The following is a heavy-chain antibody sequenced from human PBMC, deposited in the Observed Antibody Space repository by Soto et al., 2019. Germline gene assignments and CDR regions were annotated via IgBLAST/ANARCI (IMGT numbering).Heavy chain of an antibody. J-gene: IGHJ4*02. D-gene: IGHD1-1*01. V-gene: IGHV2-5*02. CDR2: IYWDDDK. CDR3: AHRADLQGNWNGGYFDF. CDR1: GFSLTARPVG. Sequence: QITLRESGPTRVKPTQTLTLTCTFSGFSLTARPVGMGWIRQPPGKALERLALIYWDDDKRYNPSLKSRLTITQDTSNNQVVLTMTNMDPMDTATYYCAHRADLQGNWNGGYFDFWGPGALVTVSS.